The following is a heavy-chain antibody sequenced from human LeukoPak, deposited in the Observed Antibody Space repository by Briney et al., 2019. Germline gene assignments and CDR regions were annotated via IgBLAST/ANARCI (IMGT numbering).Heavy chain of an antibody. CDR3: ARDRITMVRGPVDY. CDR2: ISWNSGSI. D-gene: IGHD3-10*01. Sequence: GRSLRLSCAASGFTFDDYAMHWVRQAPGKGLEWVSGISWNSGSIGYADSVKGRFTISRDNSKNTLYLQMNSLRAEDTAVYYCARDRITMVRGPVDYWGQGTLVTVSS. V-gene: IGHV3-9*01. CDR1: GFTFDDYA. J-gene: IGHJ4*02.